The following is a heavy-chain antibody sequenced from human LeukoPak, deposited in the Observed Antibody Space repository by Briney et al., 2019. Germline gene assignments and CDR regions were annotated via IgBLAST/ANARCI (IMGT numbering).Heavy chain of an antibody. J-gene: IGHJ4*02. D-gene: IGHD1-26*01. CDR1: GFTFSSYA. V-gene: IGHV3-23*01. Sequence: RAGGSLRLSCAASGFTFSSYAMSWVRQAPGKGLEWVSAISGSGGSTYYADSVKGRFTISRDNSKNTLYLQMNSLRAEDTAVYYCARELGWENYFDYWGQGTLVTVSS. CDR2: ISGSGGST. CDR3: ARELGWENYFDY.